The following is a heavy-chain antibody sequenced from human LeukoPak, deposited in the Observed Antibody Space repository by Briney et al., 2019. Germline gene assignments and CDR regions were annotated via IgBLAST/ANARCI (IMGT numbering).Heavy chain of an antibody. Sequence: GRSLRLSCAASGFTFSTYNMHWVRQAPGKGLEWVALMLSDESNKYHADSVRGRFTISRDNSKNALFLQMNSLRDEDTAVYYCAKDSGYSYGHGLDYWGQGTLVTVSS. CDR1: GFTFSTYN. CDR2: MLSDESNK. CDR3: AKDSGYSYGHGLDY. D-gene: IGHD5-18*01. J-gene: IGHJ4*02. V-gene: IGHV3-33*06.